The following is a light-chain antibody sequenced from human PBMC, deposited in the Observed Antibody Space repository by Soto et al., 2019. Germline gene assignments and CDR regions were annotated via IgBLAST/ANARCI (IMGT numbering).Light chain of an antibody. V-gene: IGLV1-40*01. CDR2: GNS. CDR3: QSYDSSLSGSGV. Sequence: QSVLTQPPSVSGAPGQRVTISCTGSSSNIGAGYDVHWYQQLPGTAPKLLIYGNSNRPSGVPDRFSGSKSATSASLAITGLRAEDEADYSCQSYDSSLSGSGVFGGGTKLTVL. J-gene: IGLJ2*01. CDR1: SSNIGAGYD.